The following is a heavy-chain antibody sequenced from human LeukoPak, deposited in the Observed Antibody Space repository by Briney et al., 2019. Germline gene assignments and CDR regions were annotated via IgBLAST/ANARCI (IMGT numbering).Heavy chain of an antibody. V-gene: IGHV1-69*04. Sequence: SVKVSCKISGGTFGSYGISWVRQAPGQGLEWMGRTIPIRGMTNYAQKFQGRVTTTADTSTSTAYMELSSLTSEDTAVYFCARGPYDGTFYFDSWGQGTLVIVSS. CDR1: GGTFGSYG. CDR2: TIPIRGMT. D-gene: IGHD3-16*01. J-gene: IGHJ4*02. CDR3: ARGPYDGTFYFDS.